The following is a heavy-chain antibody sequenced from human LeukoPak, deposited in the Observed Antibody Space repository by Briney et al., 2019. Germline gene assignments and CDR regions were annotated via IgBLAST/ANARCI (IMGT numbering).Heavy chain of an antibody. V-gene: IGHV4-59*12. CDR3: ARDTGSGFL. J-gene: IGHJ4*02. D-gene: IGHD3-10*01. CDR2: IYYSGST. CDR1: GGSISSYF. Sequence: PSETLSLTCTISGGSISSYFWIWIRQPPGKGLEWIGSIYYSGSTYYNPSLKSRVTISVDTSKNQFSLKLSSVTAADTAVYYCARDTGSGFLWGQGTLVTVSS.